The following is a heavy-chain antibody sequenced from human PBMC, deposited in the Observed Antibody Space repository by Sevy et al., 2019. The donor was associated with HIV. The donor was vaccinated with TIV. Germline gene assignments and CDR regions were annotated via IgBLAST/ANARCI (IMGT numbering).Heavy chain of an antibody. CDR3: ARGISPAL. V-gene: IGHV3-7*01. Sequence: GGSLRLSCSASGFTFSNFWMSWVRQAPGKGLEWVAHIKEDGRDKFYVDSVKGRFTISRDNARNSLYLQMNSLRAEDTAVYYCARGISPALWGQGTLVTVSS. J-gene: IGHJ4*02. CDR2: IKEDGRDK. CDR1: GFTFSNFW. D-gene: IGHD3-3*02.